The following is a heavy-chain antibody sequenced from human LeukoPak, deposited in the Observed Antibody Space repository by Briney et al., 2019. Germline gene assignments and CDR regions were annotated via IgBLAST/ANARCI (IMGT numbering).Heavy chain of an antibody. V-gene: IGHV3-21*04. CDR2: ISSSSSYI. CDR1: GFTFSSYS. D-gene: IGHD3-22*01. CDR3: AKVSPPYDSSGYGQYYFDY. J-gene: IGHJ4*02. Sequence: GGSLRLSCAASGFTFSSYSMNWVRQAPGKGLEGVSSISSSSSYIYYADPVKGRFTISRDNAKNSLYLQMNSLRAEDTAVYYCAKVSPPYDSSGYGQYYFDYWGQGTLVTVSS.